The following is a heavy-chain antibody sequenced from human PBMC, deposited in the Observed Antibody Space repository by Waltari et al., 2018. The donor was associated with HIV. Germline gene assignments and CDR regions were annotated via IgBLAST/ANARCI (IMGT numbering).Heavy chain of an antibody. CDR1: GFTFGSYS. CDR2: ISTSRSSE. Sequence: EVQLVESGGGLVQPGGSLRLSCVGSGFTFGSYSLTWVRQAPGKGLEWVSYISTSRSSEYYADSVKGRFTISRDNAKNSLFLQMSSLRTEDTAVYYCARDYCSSSSCTVDYWGQGALVTVSS. J-gene: IGHJ4*02. D-gene: IGHD2-2*01. CDR3: ARDYCSSSSCTVDY. V-gene: IGHV3-48*01.